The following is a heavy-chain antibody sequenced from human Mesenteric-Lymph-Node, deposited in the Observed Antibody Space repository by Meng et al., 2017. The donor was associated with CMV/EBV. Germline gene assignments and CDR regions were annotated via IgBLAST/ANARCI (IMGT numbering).Heavy chain of an antibody. D-gene: IGHD4-23*01. CDR3: ARHQRWLKSEGGFNY. V-gene: IGHV4-34*01. CDR2: INHSGST. CDR1: GGSFSGYY. J-gene: IGHJ4*02. Sequence: QGHLDQWGAGLLKPSETLSLTCAVYGGSFSGYYWSWIRQPPGKGLEWIGEINHSGSTNYNPSLKSRVTISVDTSKNQFSLKLSSVTAADTAVYYCARHQRWLKSEGGFNYWGQGTLVTVSS.